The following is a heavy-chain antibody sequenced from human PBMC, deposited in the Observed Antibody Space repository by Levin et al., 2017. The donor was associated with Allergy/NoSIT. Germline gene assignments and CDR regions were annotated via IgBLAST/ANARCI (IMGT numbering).Heavy chain of an antibody. CDR2: IDSRSTTI. CDR3: ARVTNFDASGYRSFLR. Sequence: GGSLRLSCVASGLTVTGYGMTWVRQAPGKGLQWVSYIDSRSTTIYYADSVKGRFIISRDNAQNSLYLQMNSLRDEDTAVYYCARVTNFDASGYRSFLRCGQGTLNPVSS. J-gene: IGHJ4*02. CDR1: GLTVTGYG. D-gene: IGHD3-22*01. V-gene: IGHV3-48*02.